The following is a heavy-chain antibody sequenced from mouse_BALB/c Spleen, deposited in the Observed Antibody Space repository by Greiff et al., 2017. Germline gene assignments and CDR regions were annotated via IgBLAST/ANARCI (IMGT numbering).Heavy chain of an antibody. CDR3: ARGDRYDEENAMDY. J-gene: IGHJ4*01. V-gene: IGHV1-80*01. CDR2: IYPGDGDT. CDR1: GYAFSSYW. Sequence: QVHVKQSGAELVRPGSSVKISCKASGYAFSSYWMNWVKQRPGQGLEWIGQIYPGDGDTNYNGKFKGKATLTADKSSSTAYMQLSSLTSEDSAVYFCARGDRYDEENAMDYWGQGTSVTVSS. D-gene: IGHD2-14*01.